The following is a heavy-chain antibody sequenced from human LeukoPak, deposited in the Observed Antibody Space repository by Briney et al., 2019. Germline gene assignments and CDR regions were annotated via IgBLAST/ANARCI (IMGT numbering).Heavy chain of an antibody. CDR1: GGSISSYY. CDR2: IYTSGST. D-gene: IGHD2-2*01. CDR3: AREVTLIGYCSSTSCYGTPGGYYYYYYGMDV. J-gene: IGHJ6*02. Sequence: SETLPLTCTVSGGSISSYYWSWIRQPAGKGLEWIGRIYTSGSTNYNPSLKSRVTMSVDTSKNQFSLKLSSVTAADTAVYYCAREVTLIGYCSSTSCYGTPGGYYYYYYGMDVWGQGTTVTVSS. V-gene: IGHV4-4*07.